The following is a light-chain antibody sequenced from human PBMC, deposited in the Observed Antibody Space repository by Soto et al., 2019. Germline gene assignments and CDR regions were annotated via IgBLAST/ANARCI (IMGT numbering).Light chain of an antibody. CDR2: GNS. CDR1: SSNIGAGYD. Sequence: QSVLTQAPSVSGGPGQRVTISCTGSSSNIGAGYDVHWYQQLPGTAPKLLIYGNSNRPSGVPDRFSGSKSGTSASLAITGLQAEDEADYYCQSYDSSLSGVVFGGGTKVTVL. J-gene: IGLJ2*01. CDR3: QSYDSSLSGVV. V-gene: IGLV1-40*01.